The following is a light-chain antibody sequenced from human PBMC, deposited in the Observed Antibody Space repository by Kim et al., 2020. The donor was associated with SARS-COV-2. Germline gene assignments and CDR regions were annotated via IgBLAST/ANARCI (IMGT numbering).Light chain of an antibody. CDR3: QQYHSWPLT. J-gene: IGKJ1*01. CDR1: PSVDTK. V-gene: IGKV3-15*01. Sequence: VSPGEKATLSCRASPSVDTKLAWYQQMPGQTPRLLIYGASTRATGIPARFSGSGSGTEFTLTISSLQSEDFALYYCQQYHSWPLTFGQGTKVDIK. CDR2: GAS.